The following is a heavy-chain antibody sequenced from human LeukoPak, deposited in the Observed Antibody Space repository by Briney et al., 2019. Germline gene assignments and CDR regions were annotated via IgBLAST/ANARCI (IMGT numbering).Heavy chain of an antibody. Sequence: GRSLRLSCAASGFTFSSYGMHWVRQAPGKGLEWVAVISYDGSNKYYADSVKGRFTISRDNSKNTLYLQMNSLRAEDTAVYYCAKEEQYSYAIWGQGTLVTVSS. CDR2: ISYDGSNK. CDR3: AKEEQYSYAI. D-gene: IGHD5-18*01. J-gene: IGHJ4*02. CDR1: GFTFSSYG. V-gene: IGHV3-30*18.